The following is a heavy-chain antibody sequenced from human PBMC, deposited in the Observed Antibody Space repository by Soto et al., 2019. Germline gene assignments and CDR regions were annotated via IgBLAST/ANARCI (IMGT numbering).Heavy chain of an antibody. Sequence: QVRLQESGPGLVMPSQTLTLTCTVSGASFSSGDQCWSWMRQSPGKGLEWIAYIYYRGSTYSNPSLRSRVFMSLDTSRSQFSLNLNSVTAADTAVYCCARGQYGPITAYDSWGQGSLVTVSS. CDR1: GASFSSGDQC. CDR3: ARGQYGPITAYDS. V-gene: IGHV4-30-4*01. CDR2: IYYRGST. D-gene: IGHD1-20*01. J-gene: IGHJ4*02.